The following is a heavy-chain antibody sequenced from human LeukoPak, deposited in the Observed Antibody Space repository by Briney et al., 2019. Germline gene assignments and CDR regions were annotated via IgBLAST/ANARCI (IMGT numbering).Heavy chain of an antibody. CDR2: IKPDGSEK. J-gene: IGHJ4*02. CDR1: GFALSSYW. CDR3: VRDKVDNAYTGSLFDY. Sequence: GGSLRLSCGTSGFALSSYWMSWVRQAPGKGPEWVAIIKPDGSEKHYVDSVKGRFTISRDNAKNSVYLQMNSLRAEDTAVYYCVRDKVDNAYTGSLFDYWGQGTLVTVSS. V-gene: IGHV3-7*01. D-gene: IGHD5-24*01.